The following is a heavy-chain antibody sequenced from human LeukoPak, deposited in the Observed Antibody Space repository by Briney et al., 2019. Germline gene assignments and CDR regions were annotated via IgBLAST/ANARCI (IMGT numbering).Heavy chain of an antibody. D-gene: IGHD1-26*01. V-gene: IGHV3-9*01. CDR3: AKDRWELAGAFDI. Sequence: GGSLRLSCAASGFTFDDYAMHWVRQAPGKGLEWVSGISWNSGSIGYADSVKGRFTISRDNSKNTLYLQMNSLRAEDTAVYYCAKDRWELAGAFDIWGQGTMVTVSS. CDR2: ISWNSGSI. CDR1: GFTFDDYA. J-gene: IGHJ3*02.